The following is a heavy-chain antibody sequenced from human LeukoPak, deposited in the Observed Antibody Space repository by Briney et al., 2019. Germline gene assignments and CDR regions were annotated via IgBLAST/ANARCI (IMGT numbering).Heavy chain of an antibody. V-gene: IGHV3-53*01. CDR1: GFTVSSNY. CDR2: IYSGGST. J-gene: IGHJ3*02. Sequence: GGSLRLPCAASGFTVSSNYMSWVRQAPGKGLEWVSVIYSGGSTYYADSVKGRFTISRDNSKNTLYLQMNSLRAEDTAVYYCARMRLDSSGYYYWAFDIWGQGTMVTVSS. D-gene: IGHD3-22*01. CDR3: ARMRLDSSGYYYWAFDI.